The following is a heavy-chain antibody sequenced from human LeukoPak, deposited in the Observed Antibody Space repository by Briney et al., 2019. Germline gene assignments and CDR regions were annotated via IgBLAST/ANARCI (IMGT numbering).Heavy chain of an antibody. CDR3: ARVFDS. V-gene: IGHV4-39*07. CDR2: VFYTGKT. CDR1: GGSVSTSDYY. Sequence: SETLSLICTVSGGSVSTSDYYWGWIRQSPVKGLEWIGDVFYTGKTNYNPSLRGRATISIDTSKNQFSLKLTYVTAADSAVYYCARVFDSWGQGTLVTVSS. J-gene: IGHJ4*02.